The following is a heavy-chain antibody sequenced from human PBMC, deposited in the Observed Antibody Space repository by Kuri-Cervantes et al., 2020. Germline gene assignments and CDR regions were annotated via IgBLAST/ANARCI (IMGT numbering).Heavy chain of an antibody. J-gene: IGHJ4*02. CDR1: GYTFTSYG. V-gene: IGHV1-8*02. CDR2: RNPNSGNT. D-gene: IGHD6-13*01. Sequence: SVKVSCKSSGYTFTSYGINGVRQATGQGLEWMGWRNPNSGNTGYAQKFQGRVNMPRNTSISKAYIALSSQRTEDTAVYYRARACPGSSSWYGYWGQGTMVTVSS. CDR3: ARACPGSSSWYGY.